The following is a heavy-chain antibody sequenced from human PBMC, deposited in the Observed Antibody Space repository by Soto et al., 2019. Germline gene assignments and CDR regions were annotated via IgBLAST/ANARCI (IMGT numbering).Heavy chain of an antibody. J-gene: IGHJ5*02. CDR3: ARWPTPKWWPRTRWFDL. CDR1: GGSFSGYY. Sequence: SETLSLTCAIYGGSFSGYYWSWIRQPPGKGLEWIGEINHSGSTNYNPSLKSRVTISVDTSKNQFSLKLSSVTAADTAVYYCARWPTPKWWPRTRWFDLWGQGTLVTFSS. D-gene: IGHD2-8*01. CDR2: INHSGST. V-gene: IGHV4-34*01.